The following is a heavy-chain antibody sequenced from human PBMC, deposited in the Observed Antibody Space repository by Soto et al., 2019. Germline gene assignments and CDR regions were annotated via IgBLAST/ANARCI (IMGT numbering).Heavy chain of an antibody. CDR2: ISSSSSTI. CDR3: ARVRGYDPDY. CDR1: GFTFSSYS. J-gene: IGHJ4*02. V-gene: IGHV3-48*02. D-gene: IGHD5-12*01. Sequence: VLLVESGGGLVQPGGSLRLSCAASGFTFSSYSMNWVRQAPGKGLEWVSYISSSSSTIYYADSVKGRFTISRDNAKNSLYLQMNSQRDEDTAVYYCARVRGYDPDYWGQGTLVTVSS.